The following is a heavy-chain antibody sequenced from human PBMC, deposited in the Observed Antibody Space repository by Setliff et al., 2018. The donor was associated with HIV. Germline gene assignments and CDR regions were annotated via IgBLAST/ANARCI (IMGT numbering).Heavy chain of an antibody. V-gene: IGHV4-4*07. J-gene: IGHJ4*02. D-gene: IGHD1-26*01. CDR2: IYSSGST. CDR1: GVSISSYY. Sequence: PETLSLTCTVSGVSISSYYWSWIRQPAGKGLEWIGRIYSSGSTNYNPSLKSRVTMSVDTSKHQFSLKLSSVTAADTAVYYCARGDSGSYYTYWGQGTLVTVSS. CDR3: ARGDSGSYYTY.